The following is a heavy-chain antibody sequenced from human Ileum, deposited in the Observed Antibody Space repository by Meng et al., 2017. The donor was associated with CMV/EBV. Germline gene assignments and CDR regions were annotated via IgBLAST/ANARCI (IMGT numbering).Heavy chain of an antibody. V-gene: IGHV3-74*01. D-gene: IGHD5-12*01. CDR2: SNSDGSST. Sequence: GESLKISCAASGFTFGAYWIHWVRQAPGKGLVWVAHSNSDGSSTSYADSVKGRFTISRDNAKNTLYLQMNTLRAEDTAMYYCARARGMYSAYDPFDYWGQGTRVT. CDR3: ARARGMYSAYDPFDY. CDR1: GFTFGAYW. J-gene: IGHJ4*01.